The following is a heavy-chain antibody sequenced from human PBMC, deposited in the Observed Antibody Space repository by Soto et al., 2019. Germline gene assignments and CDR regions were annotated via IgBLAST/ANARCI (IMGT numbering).Heavy chain of an antibody. V-gene: IGHV4-4*07. CDR1: GGSISSYY. J-gene: IGHJ5*02. Sequence: LSLTCTVSGGSISSYYWSWIRQPAGKGLEWIGRIYTSGSTNYNPSLKSRVTMSVDTSKNQFSLKLSSVTAADTAVYYCARDRGYDFWSGRENWFDPWGQGTLVTVSS. CDR2: IYTSGST. CDR3: ARDRGYDFWSGRENWFDP. D-gene: IGHD3-3*01.